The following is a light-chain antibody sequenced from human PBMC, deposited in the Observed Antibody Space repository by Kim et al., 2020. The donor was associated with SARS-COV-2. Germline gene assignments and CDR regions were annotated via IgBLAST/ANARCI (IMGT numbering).Light chain of an antibody. CDR1: QTVGSGY. J-gene: IGKJ1*01. V-gene: IGKV3-20*01. CDR3: QHYSGSPPWT. Sequence: PWERATLSCRASQTVGSGYLAWFQQKPGQTPRLLIYGASHRATGIPDKFSGSGSGTDFTLTISRLEPEDFAVYFCQHYSGSPPWTFGQGTKVDIK. CDR2: GAS.